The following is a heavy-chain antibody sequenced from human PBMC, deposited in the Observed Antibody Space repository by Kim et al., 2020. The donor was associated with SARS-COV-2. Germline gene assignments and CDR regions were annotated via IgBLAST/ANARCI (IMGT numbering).Heavy chain of an antibody. J-gene: IGHJ6*02. Sequence: SETLSLTCAVYGGSFSGYYWSWIRQPPGKGLEWIGEINHSGSTNYNPSLKSRVTISVDTSKNQFSLKLSSVTAADTAVYYCARDPYSSSWDYYYGMDVWGQGTTVTVSS. CDR2: INHSGST. CDR3: ARDPYSSSWDYYYGMDV. D-gene: IGHD6-13*01. CDR1: GGSFSGYY. V-gene: IGHV4-34*01.